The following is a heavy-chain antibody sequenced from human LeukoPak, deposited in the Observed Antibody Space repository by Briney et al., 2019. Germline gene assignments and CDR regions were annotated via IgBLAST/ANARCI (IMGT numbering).Heavy chain of an antibody. D-gene: IGHD1-26*01. CDR1: GYTFTGYY. CDR3: ARDSWELYYYFDY. V-gene: IGHV1-2*02. J-gene: IGHJ4*02. Sequence: GASVKVSCKASGYTFTGYYMHWVRQAPGQGLEWMGWINPNSGGTNYAQKFQGRVTMTRDTSISTAYMELSRLRSDDTAVYYCARDSWELYYYFDYWGQGTLVTVSS. CDR2: INPNSGGT.